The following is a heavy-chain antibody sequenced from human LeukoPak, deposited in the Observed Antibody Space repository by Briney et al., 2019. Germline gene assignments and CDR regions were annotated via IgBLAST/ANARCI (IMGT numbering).Heavy chain of an antibody. V-gene: IGHV4-39*01. CDR2: IYYSGST. Sequence: SETLSLTCTVSGGSISSSSYYWGWIRQPPGKGLEWIGSIYYSGSTYYNPSLKSRVTISVDTSKNQFSLKLSSVTAADTAVYYCARPAGTFYYYYYMDVWGKGTTVTVSS. D-gene: IGHD1-7*01. CDR1: GGSISSSSYY. J-gene: IGHJ6*03. CDR3: ARPAGTFYYYYYMDV.